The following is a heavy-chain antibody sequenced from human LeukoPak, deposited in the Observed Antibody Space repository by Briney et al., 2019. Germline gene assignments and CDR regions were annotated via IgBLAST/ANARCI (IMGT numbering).Heavy chain of an antibody. Sequence: ASVKVSCKASGYTYTSYGISWVRQAPGQGLEWMGWISAYNGNTNYAQKLQGRVTMTTDTSTSTAYMELRSLRSDDTAVYYCARLRYDSSGYLTYFDYWGQGTLVTVSS. CDR2: ISAYNGNT. D-gene: IGHD3-22*01. V-gene: IGHV1-18*01. J-gene: IGHJ4*02. CDR1: GYTYTSYG. CDR3: ARLRYDSSGYLTYFDY.